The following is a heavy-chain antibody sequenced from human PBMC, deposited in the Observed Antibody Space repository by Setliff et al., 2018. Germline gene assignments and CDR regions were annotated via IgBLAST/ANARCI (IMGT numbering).Heavy chain of an antibody. Sequence: GGSLRLSCAASGFTFSGYSMNLVRQAPGKGLEWISSISSSSIYIAYADSVKGRLTISRDNVKNSLFLQMNSLRAEDTAVYYCVRDLHWGFDYWGLGTLVTVSS. D-gene: IGHD7-27*01. J-gene: IGHJ4*02. CDR2: ISSSSIYI. V-gene: IGHV3-21*01. CDR1: GFTFSGYS. CDR3: VRDLHWGFDY.